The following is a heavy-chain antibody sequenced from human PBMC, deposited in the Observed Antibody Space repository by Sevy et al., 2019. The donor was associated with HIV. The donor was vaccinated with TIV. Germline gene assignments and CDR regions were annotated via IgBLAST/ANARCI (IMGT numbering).Heavy chain of an antibody. CDR3: ARVVCSSTSCDVFRFDP. J-gene: IGHJ5*02. CDR2: ISAYNGNT. Sequence: ASVKVSCKASGYTFTSYGISWVRQAPGQGLEWMGWISAYNGNTNYAQKLHGRVTMTTDTSTSTAYMERRSLRSDDTAVYYCARVVCSSTSCDVFRFDPWGQGTLVTVSS. V-gene: IGHV1-18*04. CDR1: GYTFTSYG. D-gene: IGHD2-2*01.